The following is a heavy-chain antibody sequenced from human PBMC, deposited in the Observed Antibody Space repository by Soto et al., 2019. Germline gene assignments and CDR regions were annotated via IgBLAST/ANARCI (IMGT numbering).Heavy chain of an antibody. CDR2: IVHSGST. D-gene: IGHD3-22*01. CDR1: DGSISSNNW. V-gene: IGHV4-4*02. Sequence: QVQLQESGPGLVKPSGTLSLTCAVSDGSISSNNWWSWVRQPPGKGLVWIGEIVHSGSTNYNPSLMSRVTISVDKSKNQFSLKLNSVTAADTAVYYCARWSSGYYPKFDHWGQGTLVSVSS. CDR3: ARWSSGYYPKFDH. J-gene: IGHJ4*02.